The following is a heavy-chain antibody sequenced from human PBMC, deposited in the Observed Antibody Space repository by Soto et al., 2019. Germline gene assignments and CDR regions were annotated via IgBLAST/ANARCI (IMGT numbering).Heavy chain of an antibody. CDR2: IHHSGST. V-gene: IGHV4-39*07. D-gene: IGHD6-19*01. Sequence: SETLSLTCSVSGDSISNSRFYWAWIRQPPGKGLEWIGEIHHSGSTNNNPSLKSRVTMSVDKSKNQFSLMLSSVTAADTAVYYCARSFGWYAIDQWGQGTLVTVSS. J-gene: IGHJ1*01. CDR1: GDSISNSRFY. CDR3: ARSFGWYAIDQ.